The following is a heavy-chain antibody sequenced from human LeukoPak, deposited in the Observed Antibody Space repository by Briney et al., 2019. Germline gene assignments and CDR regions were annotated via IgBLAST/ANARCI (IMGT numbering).Heavy chain of an antibody. CDR2: IYTSGST. Sequence: TSETLSLTCTVSGGSISSYYWSWIRQPAGKGLEWIGRIYTSGSTNYNPSLKSRVTISVDTSKNQFSLKLSSVTAADTAVYYCARAGSYSSSSYYYYYYMDVWGKGTTVTVSS. CDR1: GGSISSYY. J-gene: IGHJ6*03. V-gene: IGHV4-4*07. CDR3: ARAGSYSSSSYYYYYYMDV. D-gene: IGHD6-6*01.